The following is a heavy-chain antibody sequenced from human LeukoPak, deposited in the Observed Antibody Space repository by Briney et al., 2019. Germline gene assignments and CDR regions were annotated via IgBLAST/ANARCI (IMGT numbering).Heavy chain of an antibody. CDR3: AKDHDYSSRPYYFDY. J-gene: IGHJ4*02. D-gene: IGHD6-19*01. V-gene: IGHV3-23*01. Sequence: GGSLRLSCAASGFTFSSYAITWVRQAPRKGLEWVSGISGSGGTTYYADSVKGRFTISKDNSKNTLNLQMNSLRAEDTALYYCAKDHDYSSRPYYFDYWGQGNLVTVSS. CDR1: GFTFSSYA. CDR2: ISGSGGTT.